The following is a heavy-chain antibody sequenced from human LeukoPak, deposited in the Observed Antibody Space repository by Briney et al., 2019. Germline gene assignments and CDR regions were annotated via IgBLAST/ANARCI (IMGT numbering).Heavy chain of an antibody. Sequence: GESLKISCKASGYSFTSYWIGWVRQMPGKGLEWMAIIYPGDSNIKYNPSFQAQATISADKSITTTYLQWSSLEASDTAIYYCASTNPDGHNVDYWGQGTLVTVSS. CDR2: IYPGDSNI. CDR1: GYSFTSYW. D-gene: IGHD5-24*01. J-gene: IGHJ4*02. CDR3: ASTNPDGHNVDY. V-gene: IGHV5-51*01.